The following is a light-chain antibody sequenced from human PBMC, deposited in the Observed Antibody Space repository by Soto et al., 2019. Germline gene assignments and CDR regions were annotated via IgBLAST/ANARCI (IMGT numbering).Light chain of an antibody. Sequence: LTQSPGNLSLSPGERATLSCRASQSVSSSYLAWYQQKPGQAPRLLIYDASSRATGIPDRFSGSGSGTDFTLTISRLEPEDFAVYYCQQYGNSPITFGQGTRLEIK. CDR1: QSVSSSY. V-gene: IGKV3-20*01. CDR3: QQYGNSPIT. J-gene: IGKJ5*01. CDR2: DAS.